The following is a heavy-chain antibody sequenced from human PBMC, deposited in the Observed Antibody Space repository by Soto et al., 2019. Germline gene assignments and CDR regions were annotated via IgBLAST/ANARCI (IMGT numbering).Heavy chain of an antibody. V-gene: IGHV3-11*05. CDR2: ISSSSSYT. J-gene: IGHJ4*02. CDR3: ARHRDFSSTGTFDY. D-gene: IGHD2-2*01. CDR1: GFTFSDYY. Sequence: QVQLVESGGGLVQPGGSLRLSCAASGFTFSDYYMSWIRQAPGKGLEWVSYISSSSSYTNYADSVKGRFTIARDNAKNSLYLQMNSLRAEDTAVYYCARHRDFSSTGTFDYWGQGTLVTVSS.